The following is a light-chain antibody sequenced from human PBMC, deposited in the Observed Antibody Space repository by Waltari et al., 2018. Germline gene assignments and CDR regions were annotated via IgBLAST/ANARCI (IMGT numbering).Light chain of an antibody. CDR3: QQRSNWPPIT. J-gene: IGKJ5*01. V-gene: IGKV3-11*01. CDR1: QSVSNY. Sequence: EIVLTQSPATLSLSPGERATLSCRTSQSVSNYLAWYQQKPGQAPRLLIYDASNRATGVPARFSGSGSGTDFTLTISSLEPEEFAVYYCQQRSNWPPITFGQGTRLEIK. CDR2: DAS.